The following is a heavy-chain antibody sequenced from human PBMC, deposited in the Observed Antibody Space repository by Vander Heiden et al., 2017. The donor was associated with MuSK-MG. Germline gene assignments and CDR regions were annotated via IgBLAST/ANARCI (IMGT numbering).Heavy chain of an antibody. CDR2: ISSSSSYI. CDR1: GFTFSTYS. V-gene: IGHV3-21*01. D-gene: IGHD6-19*01. J-gene: IGHJ4*02. Sequence: EVQLVESGGGLVKPGGSLRLSCAASGFTFSTYSMTWVRQAPGKGLEWVSSISSSSSYIYYADSVKGRFTISRDNAKNSLYLQMNSLRAEDTAVYYCARGLGGSGLDYWGQGTLVTVSS. CDR3: ARGLGGSGLDY.